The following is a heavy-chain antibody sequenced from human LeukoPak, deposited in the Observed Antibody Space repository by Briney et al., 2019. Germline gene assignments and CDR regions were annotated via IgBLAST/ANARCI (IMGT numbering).Heavy chain of an antibody. CDR1: GGTFSSYA. Sequence: ASVKVSCKASGGTFSSYAISWVRQAPGQGLEWMGWISAYNGNTNYAQKLQGRVTMTTDTSTSTAYMELRSLRSDDTAVYYCAGGLLFRSGWFDPWGQGTLVTVSS. J-gene: IGHJ5*02. V-gene: IGHV1-18*01. CDR3: AGGLLFRSGWFDP. CDR2: ISAYNGNT. D-gene: IGHD3-10*01.